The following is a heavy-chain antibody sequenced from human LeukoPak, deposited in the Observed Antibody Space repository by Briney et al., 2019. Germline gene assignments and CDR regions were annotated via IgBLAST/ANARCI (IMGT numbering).Heavy chain of an antibody. Sequence: GGSLRLSCAASGFTLSNYNMNWVRQAPGKGLEWVSSISGSSSYLFFADSVKGRFTISRDNIKNSLYLQMNSLRVDDTAVYYCARDAVTGYSSGWYKPFPFDYWGQGSLVTVSS. CDR3: ARDAVTGYSSGWYKPFPFDY. CDR2: ISGSSSYL. V-gene: IGHV3-21*01. CDR1: GFTLSNYN. J-gene: IGHJ4*02. D-gene: IGHD6-19*01.